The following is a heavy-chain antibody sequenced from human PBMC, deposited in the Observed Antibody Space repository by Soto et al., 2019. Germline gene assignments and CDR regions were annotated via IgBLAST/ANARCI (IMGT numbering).Heavy chain of an antibody. CDR1: GGTFSSYA. CDR3: AGPGYSSGWNYYYYYGMDV. D-gene: IGHD6-19*01. Sequence: GASLKVSCKASGGTFSSYAISWVRQAPGQGLEWMGGIIPIFGTANYAQKFQGRVTITADESTSTAYMELSSLRSEDTAVYYCAGPGYSSGWNYYYYYGMDVWGQGTTVTVSS. V-gene: IGHV1-69*13. J-gene: IGHJ6*02. CDR2: IIPIFGTA.